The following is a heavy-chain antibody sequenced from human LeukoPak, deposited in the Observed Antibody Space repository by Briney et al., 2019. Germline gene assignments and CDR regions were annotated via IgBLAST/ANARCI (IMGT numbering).Heavy chain of an antibody. D-gene: IGHD1-26*01. V-gene: IGHV3-15*01. CDR1: GFTSSNAW. CDR3: TTDTYSGSSHGGY. CDR2: IKSKTDGGTT. Sequence: GGSLRLSCAASGFTSSNAWMSWVRQAPGKGLEWVGRIKSKTDGGTTDYAAPVKGSFTIPTDDSKNTLYLQMNSLKTEDTAVYYCTTDTYSGSSHGGYWGQGTLVTVSS. J-gene: IGHJ4*02.